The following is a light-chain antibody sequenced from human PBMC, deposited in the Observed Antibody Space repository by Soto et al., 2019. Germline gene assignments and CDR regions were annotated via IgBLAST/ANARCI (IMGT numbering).Light chain of an antibody. J-gene: IGKJ1*01. CDR2: SAS. CDR3: QQYGSSPWT. CDR1: QSVSHY. V-gene: IGKV3-20*01. Sequence: EIVLTQSPGTLSLSPGERATLSCRASQSVSHYLAWYQQKPGQPPRLLIYSASSSATGIPDRFSGSGSGTDFTLTISRLEPAEFAVYYCQQYGSSPWTFGQGTKVDIK.